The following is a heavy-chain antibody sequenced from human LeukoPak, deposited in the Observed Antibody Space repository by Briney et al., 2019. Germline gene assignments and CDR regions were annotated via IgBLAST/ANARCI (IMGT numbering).Heavy chain of an antibody. V-gene: IGHV3-21*04. CDR3: ARDEIFTFFGPEVYYMDV. D-gene: IGHD3/OR15-3a*01. Sequence: SVKGRFTSSRDNAKNSLYLQMNSLRAEDTAVYYCARDEIFTFFGPEVYYMDVWGKGTTVTVSS. J-gene: IGHJ6*03.